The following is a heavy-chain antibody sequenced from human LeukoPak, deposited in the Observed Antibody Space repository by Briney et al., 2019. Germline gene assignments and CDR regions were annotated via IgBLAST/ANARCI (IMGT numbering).Heavy chain of an antibody. CDR3: AKDLGYSYGYGAFDI. J-gene: IGHJ3*02. Sequence: PGGSLRLSCAASEFTFSSYAMSWVRQAPGKGLEWVSAISGSGGSTYYADSVKGRFTISRDNSKNTLYLQMNSLRAEDTAVYYCAKDLGYSYGYGAFDIWGQGTMVTVSS. CDR2: ISGSGGST. V-gene: IGHV3-23*01. D-gene: IGHD5-18*01. CDR1: EFTFSSYA.